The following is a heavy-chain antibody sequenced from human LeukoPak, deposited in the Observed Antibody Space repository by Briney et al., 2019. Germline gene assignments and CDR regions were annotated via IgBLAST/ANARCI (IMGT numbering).Heavy chain of an antibody. D-gene: IGHD6-13*01. CDR1: GYSFTSYW. CDR3: ARQDEGSSWYVSYYYYGMDV. CDR2: IYPGDSDT. V-gene: IGHV5-51*01. Sequence: GESLKISRKGSGYSFTSYWIGWVRQMPGKGLEWMGIIYPGDSDTRYSPSFQGQVTISADKSISTAYLQWSSLKASDTAMYYCARQDEGSSWYVSYYYYGMDVWGQGTTVTVSS. J-gene: IGHJ6*02.